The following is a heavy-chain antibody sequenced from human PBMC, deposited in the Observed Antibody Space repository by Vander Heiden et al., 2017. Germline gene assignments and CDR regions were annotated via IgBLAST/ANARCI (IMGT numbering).Heavy chain of an antibody. Sequence: QITLKESGPTLVKPPQTLTLTCTFSGFSLSTSGVGVGWIRQPPGKALEWLALIYWNDDKRYSPSLKSRLTITKDTSKNQVVLTMTNMDPVDTATYYCVQRHIPVVLDEYFHRWGQGTLVTVSS. CDR2: IYWNDDK. D-gene: IGHD6-19*01. CDR3: VQRHIPVVLDEYFHR. J-gene: IGHJ1*01. V-gene: IGHV2-5*01. CDR1: GFSLSTSGVG.